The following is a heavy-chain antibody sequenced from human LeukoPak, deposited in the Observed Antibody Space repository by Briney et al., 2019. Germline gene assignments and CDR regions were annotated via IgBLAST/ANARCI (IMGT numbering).Heavy chain of an antibody. CDR2: IWYDGSNK. V-gene: IGHV3-33*06. CDR3: AKDAGYCSGGTCYGEGYFDY. CDR1: GFTFSSYG. J-gene: IGHJ4*02. Sequence: PGGSLRLSCAASGFTFSSYGMHWVRQAPGKGLEWVAVIWYDGSNKHYADSVKGRFTISRDNSKNTLYVQMNSLRAEDTAVYYCAKDAGYCSGGTCYGEGYFDYWGQGTLVTVSS. D-gene: IGHD2-15*01.